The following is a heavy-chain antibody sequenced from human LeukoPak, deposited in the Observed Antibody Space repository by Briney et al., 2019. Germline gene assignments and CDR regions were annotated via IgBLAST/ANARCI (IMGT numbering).Heavy chain of an antibody. Sequence: GGSLRLSCAASGFTYSSYAMSWVRQAPGKGQERVSAISGSGGSTYYADSVKGRFTISRDNSKNTLYLQMNSLRAEDTAVYYCAKDLTDDAFDIWGQGTMVTVSS. CDR1: GFTYSSYA. J-gene: IGHJ3*02. V-gene: IGHV3-23*01. CDR3: AKDLTDDAFDI. CDR2: ISGSGGST.